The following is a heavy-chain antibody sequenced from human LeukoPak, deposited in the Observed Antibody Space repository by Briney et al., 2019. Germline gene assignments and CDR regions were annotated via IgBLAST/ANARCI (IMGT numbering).Heavy chain of an antibody. CDR3: ARETPGTKYCSSTICSGRYFDY. V-gene: IGHV3-66*01. CDR1: GFTFSSNY. D-gene: IGHD2-2*01. J-gene: IGHJ4*02. CDR2: IYSGGST. Sequence: GGSLRLSCAASGFTFSSNYMSWVRQAPGKGLEWVSVIYSGGSTYYADSVKGRFTISRDNSKNTLYLQMNSLRAEDTAVYYCARETPGTKYCSSTICSGRYFDYWGQGTLVTVST.